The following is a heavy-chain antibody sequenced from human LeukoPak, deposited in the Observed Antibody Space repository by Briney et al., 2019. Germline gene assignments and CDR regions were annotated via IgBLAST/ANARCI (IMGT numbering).Heavy chain of an antibody. CDR3: AVRRITMIVVVITHREDWFDP. J-gene: IGHJ5*02. V-gene: IGHV1-24*01. CDR1: GYTLTELS. Sequence: GASVKVSCKVSGYTLTELSMHWVRQAPGKGLEWMGGFDPEDGETIYAQKFQGRVTMTEDTSTDTAYMELSSLRSEDTAVYYCAVRRITMIVVVITHREDWFDPWGQGTLVTVSS. D-gene: IGHD3-22*01. CDR2: FDPEDGET.